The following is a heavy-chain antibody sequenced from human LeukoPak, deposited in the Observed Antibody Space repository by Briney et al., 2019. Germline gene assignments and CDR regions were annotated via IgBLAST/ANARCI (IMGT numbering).Heavy chain of an antibody. Sequence: ASVKVSCKSSGFTFTDEYIHWVRQAPGQGLEWMGWINPYRGAINYAQKFQGGVTLTRDTSVSTAYMELSRLTSGDTAVYYCARDPKSQLLLDYWGQGTLVSVSS. CDR2: INPYRGAI. V-gene: IGHV1-2*02. D-gene: IGHD2-2*01. J-gene: IGHJ4*02. CDR1: GFTFTDEY. CDR3: ARDPKSQLLLDY.